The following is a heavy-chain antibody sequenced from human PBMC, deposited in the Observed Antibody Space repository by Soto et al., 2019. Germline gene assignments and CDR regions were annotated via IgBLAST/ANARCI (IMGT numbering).Heavy chain of an antibody. CDR1: GFTFSSYS. CDR3: ARNSGYYLYYYYGMDV. V-gene: IGHV3-48*02. Sequence: EVPLVESGGGLVQPGGSLRLSCAASGFTFSSYSMNWVRQAPGKGLEWVSYISSSSSTIYYADSVKGRFTISRDNAKNSLYLQMNSLRDEDTAVYYCARNSGYYLYYYYGMDVWGQGTTVTVSS. J-gene: IGHJ6*02. CDR2: ISSSSSTI. D-gene: IGHD3-22*01.